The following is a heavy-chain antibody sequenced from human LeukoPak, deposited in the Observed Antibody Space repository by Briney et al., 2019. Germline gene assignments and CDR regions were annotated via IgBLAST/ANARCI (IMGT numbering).Heavy chain of an antibody. CDR3: AKGVVAATNAAYYGMDV. D-gene: IGHD2-15*01. CDR2: ISYDESDK. J-gene: IGHJ6*02. CDR1: GFTFSNYG. Sequence: GGSLRLSCAASGFTFSNYGMHWVRQAPGKGLEWVAVISYDESDKYYADSVRGRFTISRDNSKNTLYLQMNSLRPEDTAVYYCAKGVVAATNAAYYGMDVWGQGTTVTVSS. V-gene: IGHV3-30*18.